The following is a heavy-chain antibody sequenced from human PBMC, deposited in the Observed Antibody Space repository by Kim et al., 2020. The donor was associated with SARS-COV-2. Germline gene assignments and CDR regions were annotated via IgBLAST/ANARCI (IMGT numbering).Heavy chain of an antibody. CDR2: INHSGST. CDR1: GGSFSGYY. D-gene: IGHD6-13*01. V-gene: IGHV4-34*01. Sequence: SETLSLTCAVYGGSFSGYYWSWIRQPPGKGLEWIGEINHSGSTNYNPSLKSRVTISVDTSKNQFSLKLSSVTAADTAVYYCARTLAGIAAVGATFDPWGQGTLVTVSS. J-gene: IGHJ5*02. CDR3: ARTLAGIAAVGATFDP.